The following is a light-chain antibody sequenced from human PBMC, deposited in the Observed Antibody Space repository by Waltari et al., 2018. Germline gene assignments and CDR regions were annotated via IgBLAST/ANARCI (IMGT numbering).Light chain of an antibody. J-gene: IGKJ2*01. V-gene: IGKV3-20*01. CDR2: GAS. CDR1: QSLSSDY. Sequence: EIVLTQSPGTLSLSPGERVTLSCRASQSLSSDYLAWYQQKPGQAPRRLIYGASTRDTGIPDRFSGSGSGTDFTLTISRLEPEDFAVYCCQQYGTSPPTFGQGTKLEIK. CDR3: QQYGTSPPT.